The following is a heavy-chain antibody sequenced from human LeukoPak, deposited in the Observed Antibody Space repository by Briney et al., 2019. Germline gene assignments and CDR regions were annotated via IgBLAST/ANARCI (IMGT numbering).Heavy chain of an antibody. D-gene: IGHD3-10*01. CDR1: GFTFHDYA. V-gene: IGHV3-9*01. CDR2: ISWTSGSI. CDR3: EKAASPWFETNWFDT. Sequence: GRSLRLSCAVSGFTFHDYAMHWVRQAPAKALECVSGISWTSGSIGYADSVKGRLTISRDNAKNSLYMEMNSLRAEDTALYYCEKAASPWFETNWFDTWGQGTLVTVSS. J-gene: IGHJ5*02.